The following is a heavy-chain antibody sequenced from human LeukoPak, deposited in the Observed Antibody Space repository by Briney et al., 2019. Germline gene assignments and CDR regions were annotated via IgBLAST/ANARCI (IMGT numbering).Heavy chain of an antibody. D-gene: IGHD2-2*01. J-gene: IGHJ5*02. CDR3: AKGPRGAVVVVPAALLWFDP. CDR2: ISGSGGSI. V-gene: IGHV3-23*01. CDR1: GFTFSSYA. Sequence: PGGSLRLSCAASGFTFSSYAMSWVRQAPGKGLEWVSAISGSGGSIYYADSVKGRFTISRDNSKNTLYLQMNSLRAEDTAVYYCAKGPRGAVVVVPAALLWFDPWGQGTLVTVSS.